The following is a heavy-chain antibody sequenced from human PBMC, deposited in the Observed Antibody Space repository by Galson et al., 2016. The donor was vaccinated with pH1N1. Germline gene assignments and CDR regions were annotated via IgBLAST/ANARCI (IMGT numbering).Heavy chain of an antibody. D-gene: IGHD3-10*01. Sequence: TLSLTCSVSGDSISSKTFYWSWLRQPAGKGLQWIGLLYSSGSTNYNPSLKGRVTMSADTSKNKFSLKMTSVTAADTAVYYCARGGEEILSFGEPHNWFDPWGQGTLVTVSS. V-gene: IGHV4-61*02. CDR1: GDSISSKTFY. J-gene: IGHJ5*02. CDR3: ARGGEEILSFGEPHNWFDP. CDR2: LYSSGST.